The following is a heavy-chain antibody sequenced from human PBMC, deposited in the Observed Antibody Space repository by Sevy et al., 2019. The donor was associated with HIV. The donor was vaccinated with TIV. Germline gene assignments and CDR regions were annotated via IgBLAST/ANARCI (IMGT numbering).Heavy chain of an antibody. CDR2: IYYSGST. CDR3: ARDRNDYYGSGSAPRYFDY. Sequence: SETLSLTCTVSGGSISSYYWSWIRQPPGKGLEWIGYIYYSGSTNYNPSLKSRVTISVDTSKNQLSLKLSSVTAADTAVHYCARDRNDYYGSGSAPRYFDYWGQGTLVTVSS. J-gene: IGHJ4*02. D-gene: IGHD3-10*01. V-gene: IGHV4-59*13. CDR1: GGSISSYY.